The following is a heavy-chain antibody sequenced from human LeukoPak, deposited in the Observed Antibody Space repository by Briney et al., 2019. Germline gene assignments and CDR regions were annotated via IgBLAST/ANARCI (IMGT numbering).Heavy chain of an antibody. V-gene: IGHV3-21*01. CDR1: GFTFSSYS. J-gene: IGHJ6*04. Sequence: GGSLRLSCAASGFTFSSYSMNWVRQAPGKGLEWVSSISSRSSYIYYADSVKGRFTISRDNAKNSLYLQMNSLRAEDTAVYYCARGTRITMVRGVSLNYGMDVWGKGTTVTVSS. CDR2: ISSRSSYI. D-gene: IGHD3-10*01. CDR3: ARGTRITMVRGVSLNYGMDV.